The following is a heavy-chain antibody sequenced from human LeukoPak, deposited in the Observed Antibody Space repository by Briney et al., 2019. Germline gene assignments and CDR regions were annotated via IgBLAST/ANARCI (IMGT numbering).Heavy chain of an antibody. Sequence: SETLSLTCSVSGYSISRAYSWGWVRQPPGKGLEWIGSLYDSGSSYYNPSLKSRVTLSVDTSKNELSLQLNSVTAADTAVYFCARGVGYDDTLGSYYGFFDYWGQGTLVTVSS. V-gene: IGHV4-38-2*02. J-gene: IGHJ4*02. D-gene: IGHD3-22*01. CDR2: LYDSGSS. CDR3: ARGVGYDDTLGSYYGFFDY. CDR1: GYSISRAYS.